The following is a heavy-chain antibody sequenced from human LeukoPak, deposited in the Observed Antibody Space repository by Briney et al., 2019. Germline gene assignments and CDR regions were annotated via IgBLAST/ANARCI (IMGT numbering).Heavy chain of an antibody. Sequence: GASVKVSCKASGYTFTCYYMYWVRQAPGQGLEWMGRINPNSGGTNYAQKFQGRVTMTRDTSISTAYMELSRLRSDDTAVYYCASRLVVPAAIPVWGKGPTVTVSP. CDR3: ASRLVVPAAIPV. V-gene: IGHV1-2*06. CDR2: INPNSGGT. CDR1: GYTFTCYY. D-gene: IGHD2-2*01. J-gene: IGHJ6*04.